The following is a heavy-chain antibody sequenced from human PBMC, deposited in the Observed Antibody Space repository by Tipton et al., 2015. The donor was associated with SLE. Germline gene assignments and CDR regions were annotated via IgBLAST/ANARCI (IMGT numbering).Heavy chain of an antibody. J-gene: IGHJ4*02. V-gene: IGHV5-51*03. Sequence: QLVQSGAAVKKPGESLRISCRGSAYTFSTYWIAWVRQVPGKGLEYMGIIYPGDSDTRYSPSFQGQVAISADKSIDTAYLQWNSLEASDTAMYYCGKGTTEGGFDYWGQGTPITVSS. CDR3: GKGTTEGGFDY. CDR1: AYTFSTYW. CDR2: IYPGDSDT. D-gene: IGHD1-1*01.